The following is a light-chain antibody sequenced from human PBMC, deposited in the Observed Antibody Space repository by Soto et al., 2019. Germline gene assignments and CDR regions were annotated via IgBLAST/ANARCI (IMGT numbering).Light chain of an antibody. CDR1: KLGDKY. V-gene: IGLV3-1*01. CDR2: QDS. CDR3: QAWDSSTEV. Sequence: SSELTQPPSVSVSPGQTASITCSGDKLGDKYACWYQQKPGQSPVLVIYQDSKRPSGIPERFSGSNSGNTATLTISGTQAIDEADYYCQAWDSSTEVFGGGTKLTVL. J-gene: IGLJ2*01.